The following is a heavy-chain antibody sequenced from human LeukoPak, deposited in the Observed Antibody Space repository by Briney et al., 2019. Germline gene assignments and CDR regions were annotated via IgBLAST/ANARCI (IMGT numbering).Heavy chain of an antibody. D-gene: IGHD3-10*01. Sequence: NPSQTLSLTRTFSGRSLSSISYYWGWVRQPPGKGLGFVGNSYYSGGTYYNPSRKSRVTISVDTSKNQFSLKLSSVTAADTAVYYCARLTLGVPFDPWGQGTLVTVSS. J-gene: IGHJ5*02. CDR3: ARLTLGVPFDP. V-gene: IGHV4-39*01. CDR1: GRSLSSISYY. CDR2: SYYSGGT.